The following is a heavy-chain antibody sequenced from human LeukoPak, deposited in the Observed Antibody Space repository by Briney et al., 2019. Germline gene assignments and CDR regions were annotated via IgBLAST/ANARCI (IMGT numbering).Heavy chain of an antibody. CDR3: ARDRRYYYDSSGYLGGY. V-gene: IGHV4-38-2*02. Sequence: SETLSLTCTVSGYSISSGYYWGWIRQPPGKGLEWIGSIYHSGRTYYSPSLKSRVTISVDTSKNQFSLKLSSVTAADTAVYYCARDRRYYYDSSGYLGGYWGQGTLVTVSS. CDR1: GYSISSGYY. CDR2: IYHSGRT. J-gene: IGHJ4*02. D-gene: IGHD3-22*01.